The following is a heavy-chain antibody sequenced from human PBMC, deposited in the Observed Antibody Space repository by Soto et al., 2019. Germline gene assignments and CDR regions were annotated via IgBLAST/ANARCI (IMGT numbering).Heavy chain of an antibody. CDR3: AKKGSYYAPGSYGMDV. CDR2: ISGSGGRT. V-gene: IGHV3-23*01. J-gene: IGHJ6*02. Sequence: PGGSLSLSCAASGFTLSSYAMSWVRKAPGKGLEWVSAISGSGGRTYYADSVKGRFTISRDNSKNTLYLQMNSLRAEDTAVYYCAKKGSYYAPGSYGMDVWGQGTTVTVSS. CDR1: GFTLSSYA. D-gene: IGHD1-26*01.